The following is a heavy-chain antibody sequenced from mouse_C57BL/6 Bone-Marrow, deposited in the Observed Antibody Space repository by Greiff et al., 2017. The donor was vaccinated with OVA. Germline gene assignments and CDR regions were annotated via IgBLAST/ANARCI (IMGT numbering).Heavy chain of an antibody. CDR3: ARLGQHGAMDY. CDR2: IYPGGGYT. J-gene: IGHJ4*01. CDR1: GYTFTNYW. D-gene: IGHD3-2*01. Sequence: QVQLQQSGAELVRPGTSVKMSCKASGYTFTNYWIGWAKQRPGHGLEWIGDIYPGGGYTNYNEKFKGKATLTADKSSSTASRQIGSQTSEDSAVYYCARLGQHGAMDYWGQGTSVTVSS. V-gene: IGHV1-63*01.